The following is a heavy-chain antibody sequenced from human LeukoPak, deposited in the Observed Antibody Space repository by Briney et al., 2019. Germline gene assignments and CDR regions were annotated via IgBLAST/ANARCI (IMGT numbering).Heavy chain of an antibody. V-gene: IGHV1-8*01. J-gene: IGHJ6*03. D-gene: IGHD5-24*01. CDR3: ARAPPSKRRLQTSHMDV. CDR1: GYTFTSYD. Sequence: ASVKVSCKASGYTFTSYDINWVRQATGQGLEWMGWMNPNSGNTGYAQKFQGRVTMTRNTSISTAYMELSSLRSEDTAVYYCARAPPSKRRLQTSHMDVWGKGTTVTISS. CDR2: MNPNSGNT.